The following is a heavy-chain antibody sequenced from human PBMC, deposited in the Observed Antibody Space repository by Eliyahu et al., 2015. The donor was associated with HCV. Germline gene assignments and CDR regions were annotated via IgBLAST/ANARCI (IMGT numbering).Heavy chain of an antibody. CDR3: TIEFTVIVVPDDY. V-gene: IGHV3-15*05. CDR1: GIIFXNVW. CDR2: IKGKADGGTT. D-gene: IGHD3-22*01. J-gene: IGHJ4*02. Sequence: EVQVVESGGGLVKPGXSLRLSCXAXGIIFXNVWMSWVRQAPGKGLEWVGRIKGKADGGTTHYAAPVKGRFTISRDDSQNTVYLHMNNLKTEDTAVYYCTIEFTVIVVPDDYWGQGTQVTVSS.